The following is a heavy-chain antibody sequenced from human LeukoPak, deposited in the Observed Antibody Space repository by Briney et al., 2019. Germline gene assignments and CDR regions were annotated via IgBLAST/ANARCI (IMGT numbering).Heavy chain of an antibody. Sequence: PSETLSLTCTVSGGSISSYYWGWVRQPPGKGLEWIGSTYYTGSTYYNPSLRSRVSISGDTSKNQVSLKVNSVTAADTAVYYCARLGAAPGPPHYFYYGMDVWGQGTTVTVS. CDR2: TYYTGST. CDR3: ARLGAAPGPPHYFYYGMDV. D-gene: IGHD6-13*01. V-gene: IGHV4-39*01. CDR1: GGSISSYY. J-gene: IGHJ6*02.